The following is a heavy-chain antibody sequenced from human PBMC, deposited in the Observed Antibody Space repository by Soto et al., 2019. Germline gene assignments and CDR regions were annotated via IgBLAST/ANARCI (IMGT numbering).Heavy chain of an antibody. CDR3: AALPLGYCSGGRCYS. CDR1: GFTFTSSA. CDR2: IVVASGNT. D-gene: IGHD2-15*01. V-gene: IGHV1-58*02. Sequence: GASVKVSCKASGFTFTSSAMQWVRQARGQRLEWIGWIVVASGNTNYAQKFQERVTITRDMSTSTAYMELSSLRSEDTAVYYCAALPLGYCSGGRCYSWGQGTLVTVSS. J-gene: IGHJ4*02.